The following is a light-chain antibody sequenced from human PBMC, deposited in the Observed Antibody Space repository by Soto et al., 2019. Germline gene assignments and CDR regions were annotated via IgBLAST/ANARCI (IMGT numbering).Light chain of an antibody. Sequence: QSVLTQPASVSGSPGQSITISCTGSSSDIGAYNYVSWYQQHPGKAPKLIIYEASKRPSGISSRFSGSKSGNTASLTISGLQAEDEADYYSSSWARSLYLFGSGTKSTVL. CDR1: SSDIGAYNY. J-gene: IGLJ1*01. CDR3: SSWARSLYL. V-gene: IGLV2-14*01. CDR2: EAS.